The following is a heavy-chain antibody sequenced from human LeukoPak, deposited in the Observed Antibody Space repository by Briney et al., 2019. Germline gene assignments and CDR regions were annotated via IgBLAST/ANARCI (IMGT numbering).Heavy chain of an antibody. CDR1: GGSFSGYY. CDR2: INHSGST. Sequence: SETLSLTCAVYGGSFSGYYWSWIRQPPGKGLEWIGEINHSGSTNYNPSLKSRVTISVDTSKNQFSLKLSSVTAADTAVYYCASPPGHVWGRRRGYYYMDVWGKGTTVTVSS. J-gene: IGHJ6*03. V-gene: IGHV4-34*01. CDR3: ASPPGHVWGRRRGYYYMDV. D-gene: IGHD3-16*01.